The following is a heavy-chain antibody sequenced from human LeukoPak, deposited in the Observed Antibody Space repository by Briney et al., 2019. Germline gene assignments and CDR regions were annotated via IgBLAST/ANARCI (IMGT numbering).Heavy chain of an antibody. Sequence: GGSLRLSCAASGFTFSSYSMNWVRQAPGKGLEWVSSISSSSSYIYYADSVKGRFTISRDNAKNSLYLQMNSLRAEDTAVYYCAKDRFRFREFPLDYWGQGTLVTVSS. CDR1: GFTFSSYS. CDR3: AKDRFRFREFPLDY. J-gene: IGHJ4*02. D-gene: IGHD3-10*01. CDR2: ISSSSSYI. V-gene: IGHV3-21*01.